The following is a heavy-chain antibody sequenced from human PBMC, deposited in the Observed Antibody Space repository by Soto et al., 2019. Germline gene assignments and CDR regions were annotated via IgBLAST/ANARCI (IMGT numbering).Heavy chain of an antibody. CDR2: IWYDGSNK. Sequence: QVQLEESGGGVVQPGRSLRLSCAASGFTFSNYGMHWVRQAPGKGLEWVAVIWYDGSNKYYADSVKGRFTISRDNSKNTLYLQMNSLTAEDTAVYYCAREAEAHDAFDIWGQGTMVTVSS. V-gene: IGHV3-33*01. J-gene: IGHJ3*02. CDR3: AREAEAHDAFDI. CDR1: GFTFSNYG.